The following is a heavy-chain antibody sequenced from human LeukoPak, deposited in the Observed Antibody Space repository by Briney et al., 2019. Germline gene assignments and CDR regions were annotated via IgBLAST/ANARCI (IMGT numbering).Heavy chain of an antibody. Sequence: SETLSLTCTVSGGAITSHYWTWIRQSQVKGPEWIGDISNSGSTSYNPSLKSRVTVSIDTSKNQFSLKLSSVTAADTAVYYCGRDALVGYFSYYYMDVWGKGTTATVSS. V-gene: IGHV4-59*11. J-gene: IGHJ6*03. CDR2: ISNSGST. CDR3: GRDALVGYFSYYYMDV. D-gene: IGHD2-15*01. CDR1: GGAITSHY.